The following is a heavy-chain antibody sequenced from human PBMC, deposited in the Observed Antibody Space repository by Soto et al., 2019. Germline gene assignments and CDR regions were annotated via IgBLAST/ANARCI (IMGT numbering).Heavy chain of an antibody. D-gene: IGHD4-17*01. J-gene: IGHJ4*02. CDR3: ARARLRVPSFDY. CDR2: IYYSGST. Sequence: KPSETLSLTCTVSGGSISSGGYYWSWIRQHPGKGLEWIGYIYYSGSTYYNPSLKSRVTISVDTSKNQFSLKLSSVTAADTAVYYCARARLRVPSFDYWGQGTLVTVSS. CDR1: GGSISSGGYY. V-gene: IGHV4-31*03.